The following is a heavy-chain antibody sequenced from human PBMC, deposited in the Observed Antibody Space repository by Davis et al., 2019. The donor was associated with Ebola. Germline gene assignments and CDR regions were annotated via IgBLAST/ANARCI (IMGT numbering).Heavy chain of an antibody. CDR1: GGSISSSSYY. CDR2: IYYSGST. CDR3: ARIRLRFLEWDGMDV. Sequence: SETLSLTCTVSGGSISSSSYYWGWIRQPPGKGLEWIGSIYYSGSTYYNPSLKSRVTISVDTSKNQFSLKLSSVTAADTAVYYCARIRLRFLEWDGMDVWGQGTTVTVSS. D-gene: IGHD3-3*01. J-gene: IGHJ6*02. V-gene: IGHV4-39*01.